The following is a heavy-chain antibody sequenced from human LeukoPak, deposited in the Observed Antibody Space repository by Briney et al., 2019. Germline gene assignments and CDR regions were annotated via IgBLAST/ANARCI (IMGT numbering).Heavy chain of an antibody. CDR3: TTVRGYINSWPFDY. CDR1: GFTFSGSA. CDR2: IRSTANGYAT. Sequence: GGSLRLSCAASGFTFSGSALHWVRQASGKGLEWVGRIRSTANGYATAYAASVKGRFTISRDYSKNTAYLQMDSLKTEDTAVYYCTTVRGYINSWPFDYWGQGILVTVSS. D-gene: IGHD6-13*01. J-gene: IGHJ4*02. V-gene: IGHV3-73*01.